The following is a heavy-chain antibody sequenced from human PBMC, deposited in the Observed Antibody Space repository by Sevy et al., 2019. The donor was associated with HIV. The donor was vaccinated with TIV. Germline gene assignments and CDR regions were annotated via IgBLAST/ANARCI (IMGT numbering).Heavy chain of an antibody. CDR1: GYTFTGYY. CDR3: ARDLERGDVDTAMPVDY. V-gene: IGHV1-2*02. D-gene: IGHD5-18*01. Sequence: ASVKVSCKASGYTFTGYYMHWVRQAPGQGLEWMGWINPNSGGTNYAQKFQGRVTMTRDTSISTAYMELSRLRSDDTAVYYCARDLERGDVDTAMPVDYWGQGTLVTVSS. CDR2: INPNSGGT. J-gene: IGHJ4*02.